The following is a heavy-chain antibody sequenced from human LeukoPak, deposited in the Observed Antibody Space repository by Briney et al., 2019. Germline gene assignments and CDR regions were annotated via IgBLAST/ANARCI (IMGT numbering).Heavy chain of an antibody. J-gene: IGHJ4*02. Sequence: SGGSLRLSCAASGFTFSDYNMRWIRQAPGKGLEWVSSISRSGSTKYYADSVKGRFTISRDNAKNSLYLQMNSLRAEDTAVYYCARLYSSSWSPRYFDYWGQGTLVTVSS. CDR3: ARLYSSSWSPRYFDY. D-gene: IGHD6-13*01. CDR2: ISRSGSTK. V-gene: IGHV3-11*04. CDR1: GFTFSDYN.